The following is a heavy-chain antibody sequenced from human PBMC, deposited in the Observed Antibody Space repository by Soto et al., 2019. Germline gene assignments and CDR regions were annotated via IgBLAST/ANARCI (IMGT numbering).Heavy chain of an antibody. CDR2: IYHSGST. CDR3: ARETYGSGSYYTLYWYFDL. D-gene: IGHD3-10*01. J-gene: IGHJ2*01. Sequence: SETLSLTCAVSGGSISSGGYSWSWIRQPPGKGLEWIGYIYHSGSTYYNPSLKSRVTISVDRSKNQFSLKLSSVTAADTAVYYCARETYGSGSYYTLYWYFDLWGRGTLVTVSS. V-gene: IGHV4-30-2*01. CDR1: GGSISSGGYS.